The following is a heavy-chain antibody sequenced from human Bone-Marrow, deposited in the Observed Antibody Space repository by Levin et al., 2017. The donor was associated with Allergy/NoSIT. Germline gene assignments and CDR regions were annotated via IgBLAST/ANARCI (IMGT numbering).Heavy chain of an antibody. CDR3: AKGRTGCSSTSCRSSSNWFDP. Sequence: GESLKISCAASGFTFSSYAMSWVRQAPGKGLEWVSAISGSGGSTYYADSVKGRFTISRDNSKNTLYLQMNSLRAEDTAVYYCAKGRTGCSSTSCRSSSNWFDPWGQGTLVTVSS. J-gene: IGHJ5*02. CDR1: GFTFSSYA. CDR2: ISGSGGST. V-gene: IGHV3-23*01. D-gene: IGHD2-2*01.